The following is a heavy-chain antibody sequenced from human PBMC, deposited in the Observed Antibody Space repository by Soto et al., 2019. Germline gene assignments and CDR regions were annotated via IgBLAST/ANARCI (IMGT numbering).Heavy chain of an antibody. V-gene: IGHV1-2*02. CDR3: ARDCTNGVFYRLDY. CDR1: GYTFTGYY. CDR2: INPNSGGT. D-gene: IGHD2-8*01. Sequence: ASVKVSCKASGYTFTGYYMHWVRQAPGQGLEWMGWINPNSGGTNYAQKFQGRVTMTRDTPISTAYMELSRLRSDDTAVYYCARDCTNGVFYRLDYWGEGTMVAVYS. J-gene: IGHJ4*02.